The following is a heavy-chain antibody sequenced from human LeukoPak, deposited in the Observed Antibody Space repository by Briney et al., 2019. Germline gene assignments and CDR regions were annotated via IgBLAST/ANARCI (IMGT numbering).Heavy chain of an antibody. CDR2: IYYSGST. J-gene: IGHJ4*02. CDR1: GGSISSYY. V-gene: IGHV4-59*12. D-gene: IGHD4-17*01. Sequence: PSETLSLTCTVSGGSISSYYWSWIRQPPGKGLEWIGYIYYSGSTNYNPSLKSRVTISVDTSKNQFSLKLSSVTAADTAVYYCAREARTTVTTATLDYWGQGTLVTVSS. CDR3: AREARTTVTTATLDY.